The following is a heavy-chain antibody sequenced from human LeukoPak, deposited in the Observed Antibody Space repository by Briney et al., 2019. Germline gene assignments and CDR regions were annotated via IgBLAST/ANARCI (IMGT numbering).Heavy chain of an antibody. Sequence: GGSLRLSCAASGFTFSNYGMHWVRQAPGKGLEWVAVIWYDGNTKYYADSVKGRFTISRDNSKNTLYLQMNSLRAEDTAVYYCARSLRDSSGYYFDHWGQGTLVTVSS. D-gene: IGHD3-22*01. CDR3: ARSLRDSSGYYFDH. V-gene: IGHV3-33*08. CDR1: GFTFSNYG. CDR2: IWYDGNTK. J-gene: IGHJ4*02.